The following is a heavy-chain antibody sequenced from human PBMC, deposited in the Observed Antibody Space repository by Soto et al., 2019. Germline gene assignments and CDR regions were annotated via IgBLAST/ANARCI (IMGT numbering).Heavy chain of an antibody. D-gene: IGHD3-22*01. Sequence: SETLSLTCTFSGSTISTYYGGGFRQSPGKGLEWIGYIYYSGSTTSPPSLKSRVTISVDTSKNQFSLNLTSVTAADTAVYYCARLGGYYQAFDQWGQGSLVTVS. CDR1: GSTISTYY. CDR3: ARLGGYYQAFDQ. J-gene: IGHJ4*02. V-gene: IGHV4-59*08. CDR2: IYYSGST.